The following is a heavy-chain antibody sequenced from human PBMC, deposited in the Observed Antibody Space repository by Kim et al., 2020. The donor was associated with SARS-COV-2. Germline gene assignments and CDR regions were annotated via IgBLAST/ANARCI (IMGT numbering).Heavy chain of an antibody. CDR1: GGSISGSY. CDR3: AKGAGWYDY. D-gene: IGHD6-19*01. V-gene: IGHV4-59*01. CDR2: VHNSGST. J-gene: IGHJ4*02. Sequence: SETLSLTCTVSGGSISGSYWSWLRQPPGEGLVWIAYVHNSGSTNYNPSLKSRVSISVDSSQNQFSLKLSSVTAADSAVYYCAKGAGWYDYWGQGTLVTVSS.